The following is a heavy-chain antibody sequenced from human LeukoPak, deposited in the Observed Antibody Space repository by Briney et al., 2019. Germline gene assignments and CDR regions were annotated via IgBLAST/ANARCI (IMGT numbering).Heavy chain of an antibody. CDR3: ARDRDDSSILDY. CDR1: GFTFSSYA. D-gene: IGHD3-22*01. V-gene: IGHV3-30-3*01. J-gene: IGHJ4*02. Sequence: GGSLRLSCAASGFTFSSYAMHWVRQAPGKGLEWVAVISYDGSNKYYADSVKGRFTISRDNSKNTLYLQMNSLRAEDTAVYYCARDRDDSSILDYWGQGTLVTVSS. CDR2: ISYDGSNK.